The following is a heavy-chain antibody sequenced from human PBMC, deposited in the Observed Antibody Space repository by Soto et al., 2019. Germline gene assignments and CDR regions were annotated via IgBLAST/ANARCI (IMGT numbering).Heavy chain of an antibody. D-gene: IGHD3-22*01. J-gene: IGHJ2*01. CDR1: GFTFSSYA. CDR3: AKDWSRYYDSSGYYYRGYWYFDL. Sequence: SLRLSCAASGFTFSSYAMSWVRQAPGKGLEWVSAISGSGGSTYYADSVKGRFTISRDNSKNTLYLQMNSLRAEDTAVYYCAKDWSRYYDSSGYYYRGYWYFDLWGRGTLVTVSS. CDR2: ISGSGGST. V-gene: IGHV3-23*01.